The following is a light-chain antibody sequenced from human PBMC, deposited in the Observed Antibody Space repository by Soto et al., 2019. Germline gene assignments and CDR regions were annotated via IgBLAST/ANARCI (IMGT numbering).Light chain of an antibody. Sequence: EIVMTQSPATLSVSPGERATLSCRASQSVSSYLAWYQQKPGQAPRLLIYDASNRATGIPARFSGSGSGTEFTLTISSLQSEDFALYYCQQYDIWPPITFGQGTRLEIK. J-gene: IGKJ5*01. CDR3: QQYDIWPPIT. CDR2: DAS. V-gene: IGKV3D-15*01. CDR1: QSVSSY.